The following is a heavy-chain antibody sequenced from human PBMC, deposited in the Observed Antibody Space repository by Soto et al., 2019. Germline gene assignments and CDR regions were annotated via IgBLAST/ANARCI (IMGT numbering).Heavy chain of an antibody. CDR1: GYTFTTYG. D-gene: IGHD2-2*02. CDR2: ISTYNGNT. Sequence: ASVKVSCKASGYTFTTYGINWVRQAPGQGLDWMGWISTYNGNTNYAQKLQGRVTMTTDTSTSTAYVELRSLRSDDTAVYYCARFYCTTASCYIGGFDPWGQGTLVTVSS. V-gene: IGHV1-18*04. CDR3: ARFYCTTASCYIGGFDP. J-gene: IGHJ5*02.